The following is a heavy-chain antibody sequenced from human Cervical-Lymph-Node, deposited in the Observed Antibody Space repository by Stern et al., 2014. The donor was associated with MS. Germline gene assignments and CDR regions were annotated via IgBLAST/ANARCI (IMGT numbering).Heavy chain of an antibody. Sequence: QLQLVQSGAEVKKPGASVKVSCKAAGYSFTSNYIHWLRQAPGQGLEWMGRTNPNRGDSTYALKFQGRVTMTRDTSISTAYMNLNRLGIDDTAVYYCARERGRAGPAMADYWGQGTLVTVSS. D-gene: IGHD5-18*01. V-gene: IGHV1-2*06. CDR1: GYSFTSNY. J-gene: IGHJ4*02. CDR2: TNPNRGDS. CDR3: ARERGRAGPAMADY.